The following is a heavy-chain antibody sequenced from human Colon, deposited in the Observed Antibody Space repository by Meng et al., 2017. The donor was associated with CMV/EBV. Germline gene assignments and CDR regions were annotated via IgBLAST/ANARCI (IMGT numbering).Heavy chain of an antibody. V-gene: IGHV1-2*02. Sequence: LRQSGAEMREPGASVKVSCKASGYTFTGYLIHWVRQAPGQGLEWMGWINPYSGDTIYAQKFEVGVTMTRDASITTAYLELSSLKSDDTAVYYCGTFGGDFDYWGQGTLVTVSS. CDR1: GYTFTGYL. CDR2: INPYSGDT. D-gene: IGHD3-3*01. J-gene: IGHJ4*02. CDR3: GTFGGDFDY.